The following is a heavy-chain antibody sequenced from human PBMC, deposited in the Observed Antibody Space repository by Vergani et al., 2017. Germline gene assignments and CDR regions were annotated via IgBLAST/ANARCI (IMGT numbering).Heavy chain of an antibody. CDR2: INPNSGNT. D-gene: IGHD7-27*01. V-gene: IGHV1-8*02. CDR3: ARGPPNWGYDY. J-gene: IGHJ4*02. CDR1: GYTFTGYY. Sequence: VQLLESGAEVKKPGASVKVSCKASGYTFTGYYMHWVRQAPGQGLEWMGWINPNSGNTGYAQKFQGRVTMTRNTSISTAYMELSSLRSDDTAVYYCARGPPNWGYDYWGQGTLVTVSS.